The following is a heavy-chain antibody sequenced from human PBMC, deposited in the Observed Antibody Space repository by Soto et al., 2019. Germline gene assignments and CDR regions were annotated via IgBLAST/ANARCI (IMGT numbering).Heavy chain of an antibody. V-gene: IGHV1-2*04. D-gene: IGHD6-13*01. Sequence: ASVKVSCKASGYTFTGYYMHWVRQAPGQGLEWMGWINPNSGGTNYAQKFQGWVTMTRDTSISTAYMELSRLRSDDTAVYYCARDGALLAAAGPVTKYYFDSWGQGTLVTVSS. J-gene: IGHJ4*02. CDR3: ARDGALLAAAGPVTKYYFDS. CDR1: GYTFTGYY. CDR2: INPNSGGT.